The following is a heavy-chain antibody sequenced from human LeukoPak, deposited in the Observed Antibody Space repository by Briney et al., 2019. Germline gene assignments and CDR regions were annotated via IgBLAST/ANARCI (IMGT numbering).Heavy chain of an antibody. CDR1: GGSISSSNW. D-gene: IGHD3-9*01. V-gene: IGHV4-4*02. CDR2: IYHSGST. CDR3: ARVEGNYDILTGYYREYYFDY. Sequence: SGTLSLTCAVSGGSISSSNWWSWVRQPPGKGLEWIGEIYHSGSTNYNPSLKSQVTISVDKSKNQFSLKLSSVTAADTAVYYCARVEGNYDILTGYYREYYFDYWGQGTLVTVSS. J-gene: IGHJ4*02.